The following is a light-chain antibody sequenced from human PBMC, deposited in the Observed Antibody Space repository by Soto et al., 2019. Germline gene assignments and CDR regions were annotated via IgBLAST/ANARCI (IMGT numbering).Light chain of an antibody. V-gene: IGKV1-5*03. CDR2: QAS. CDR3: QQYNSFSFT. Sequence: DIPMTQSPTTLSASVGDRVTITCRASQSISSWLAWYQQKPGKAPKILIYQASTLESGVPPRFSGGRSGTEFSLTISSLQPDDFATYYCQQYNSFSFTVGQGTKVEIK. CDR1: QSISSW. J-gene: IGKJ1*01.